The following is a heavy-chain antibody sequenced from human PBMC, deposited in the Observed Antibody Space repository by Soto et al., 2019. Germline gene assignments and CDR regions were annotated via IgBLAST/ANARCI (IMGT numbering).Heavy chain of an antibody. CDR1: GFTFSSYD. CDR3: ARHRGIPGGMDV. J-gene: IGHJ6*02. D-gene: IGHD6-13*01. Sequence: GGSLRLSCAASGFTFSSYDMHWVRQATGKGLEWVSAIGTAGDTYYPGSVKGRFTISRENAKNSLYLQMNSLRAGDTAVYYCARHRGIPGGMDVWGQGTTVTVS. CDR2: IGTAGDT. V-gene: IGHV3-13*01.